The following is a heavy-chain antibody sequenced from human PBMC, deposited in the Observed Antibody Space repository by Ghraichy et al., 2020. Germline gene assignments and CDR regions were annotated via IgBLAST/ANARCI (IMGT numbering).Heavy chain of an antibody. CDR2: ISYDGSNK. CDR1: GFTFSSYG. J-gene: IGHJ4*02. CDR3: AKPWENSSGWEWGY. D-gene: IGHD6-19*01. Sequence: GGSLRLSCAASGFTFSSYGMHWVRQTPGKGLEWVAVISYDGSNKYYADSVKGRFTISRDNSKNTLYLQMNSLRAEDTAVYYCAKPWENSSGWEWGYWGQGTLVTVSS. V-gene: IGHV3-30*18.